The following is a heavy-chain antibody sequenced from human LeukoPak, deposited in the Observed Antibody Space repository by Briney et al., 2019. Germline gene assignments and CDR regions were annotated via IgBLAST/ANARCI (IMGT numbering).Heavy chain of an antibody. Sequence: PLKVSCKASLGTFTTYTISSARQAPGHALERSGRIIPILSIANYAQKIQGTVTITADKSTSTAYMELSSLRSEDTAVYYCARLHGGGYPSDAFDIWGQGTMVTVSS. CDR2: IIPILSIA. V-gene: IGHV1-69*02. CDR3: ARLHGGGYPSDAFDI. J-gene: IGHJ3*02. D-gene: IGHD5-24*01. CDR1: LGTFTTYT.